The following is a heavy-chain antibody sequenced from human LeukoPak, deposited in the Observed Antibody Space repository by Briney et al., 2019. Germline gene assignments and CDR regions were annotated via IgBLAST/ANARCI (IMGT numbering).Heavy chain of an antibody. Sequence: GGSLRLSCAASGFTFSSYAMSWVRQAPGKGLEWVSAISGSGGSTHYADSVKGRFTISRDNAKNSLYLQMNSLRAEDTAVYYCARDREVRGVIIYYYYYGMDVWGQGTTVTVSS. V-gene: IGHV3-23*01. CDR3: ARDREVRGVIIYYYYYGMDV. CDR2: ISGSGGST. CDR1: GFTFSSYA. D-gene: IGHD3-10*01. J-gene: IGHJ6*02.